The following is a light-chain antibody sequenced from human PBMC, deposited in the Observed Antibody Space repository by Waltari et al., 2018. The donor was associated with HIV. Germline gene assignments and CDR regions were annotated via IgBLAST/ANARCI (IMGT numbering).Light chain of an antibody. CDR2: RNN. CDR1: SSNIGSNY. J-gene: IGLJ2*01. Sequence: QSVLTQSPSASGTPGQRVTISCSGSSSNIGSNYVYWYQQLPGTAPKLLLYRNNQRPSGVPDRFSGSKSCTSASLAISGLRSEDEAHYYCATWTDSLSGVVFGGGTKLRVL. V-gene: IGLV1-47*01. CDR3: ATWTDSLSGVV.